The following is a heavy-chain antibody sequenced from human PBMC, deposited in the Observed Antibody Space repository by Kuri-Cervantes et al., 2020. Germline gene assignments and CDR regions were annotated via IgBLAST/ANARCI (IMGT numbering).Heavy chain of an antibody. CDR1: GFTFSSYW. CDR3: ARIPRGHSAYDDYYYMDV. V-gene: IGHV3-53*04. D-gene: IGHD5-12*01. J-gene: IGHJ6*03. Sequence: GESLKISCAASGFTFSSYWMHWVRQAPGKGLVWVSVIYSDSSTYYADSVKGRFTISRHNSKNTLYLQMNSLRTEDTAVYYCARIPRGHSAYDDYYYMDVWGKGTTVTDSS. CDR2: IYSDSST.